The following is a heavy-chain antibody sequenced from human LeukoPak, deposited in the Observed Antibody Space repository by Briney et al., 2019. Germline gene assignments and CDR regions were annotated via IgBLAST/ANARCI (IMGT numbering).Heavy chain of an antibody. D-gene: IGHD3-10*01. V-gene: IGHV4-59*08. CDR2: IYYSGST. Sequence: SETLSVTCTVSGGSISSYYRSWIRQPPGKGLEYIGYIYYSGSTNYNPSLKSRVTISVDTSKNQFPLKLSSVTAADTAVYYCARHVSGEYFQHWGQGTLVTVSS. CDR3: ARHVSGEYFQH. CDR1: GGSISSYY. J-gene: IGHJ1*01.